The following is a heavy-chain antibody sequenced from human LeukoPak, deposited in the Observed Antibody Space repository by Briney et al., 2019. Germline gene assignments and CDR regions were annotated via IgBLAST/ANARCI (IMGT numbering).Heavy chain of an antibody. V-gene: IGHV1-2*02. CDR2: INPNSGGT. Sequence: ASVKVSCKASEYTFTGYYMHWVRQAPGQGLECMGWINPNSGGTNSAQKFQGRVTMTTDTSTSTAYMELRSLRSDDTVVYYCARDRFPRAYSSSPIDGFDPWGQGTLVTVSS. CDR3: ARDRFPRAYSSSPIDGFDP. CDR1: EYTFTGYY. J-gene: IGHJ5*02. D-gene: IGHD6-6*01.